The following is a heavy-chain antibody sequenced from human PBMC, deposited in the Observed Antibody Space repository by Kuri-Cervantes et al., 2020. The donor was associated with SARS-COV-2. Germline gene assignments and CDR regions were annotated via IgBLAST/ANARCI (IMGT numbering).Heavy chain of an antibody. V-gene: IGHV3-23*01. J-gene: IGHJ4*02. Sequence: GGTLRLSCTASGFTISSYAMSWIRQAPGKGLEWVSDISGSGGSTYYADYVKRRFTIFRDNSKHSLHKQMNRLGAEDTAEYCCTKDPGIWAGSHLYYFDYWGQGTLVTVSS. D-gene: IGHD3/OR15-3a*01. CDR2: ISGSGGST. CDR3: TKDPGIWAGSHLYYFDY. CDR1: GFTISSYA.